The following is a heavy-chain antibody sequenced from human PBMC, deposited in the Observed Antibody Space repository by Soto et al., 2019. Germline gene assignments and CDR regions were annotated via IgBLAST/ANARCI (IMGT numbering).Heavy chain of an antibody. CDR1: GFTFSSYA. D-gene: IGHD6-19*01. CDR3: AKDLPPSSGWQLTFFDY. CDR2: ISGSGGST. J-gene: IGHJ4*02. Sequence: EVQLLESGGGLVQPGGSLRLSCAASGFTFSSYAMSWVRQAPGKGLEWVSAISGSGGSTYYADSVKGRFTISRDNSKNTLYLQMNSLRAEDTAVYYCAKDLPPSSGWQLTFFDYWGQGTLVTVSS. V-gene: IGHV3-23*01.